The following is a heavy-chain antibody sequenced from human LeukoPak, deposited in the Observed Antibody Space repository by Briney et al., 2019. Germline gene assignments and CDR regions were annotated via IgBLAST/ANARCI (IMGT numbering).Heavy chain of an antibody. CDR2: ISSSSSYI. J-gene: IGHJ3*02. CDR1: GFTFSSYA. V-gene: IGHV3-21*01. CDR3: ARPDEQQLVRDAFDI. D-gene: IGHD6-13*01. Sequence: GGCLRLSCAASGFTFSSYAMNWVRQAPGKRREWVSSISSSSSYIYYADSVKGRFTISRDNAKNSLYLQMNSLRAEDTAVYYCARPDEQQLVRDAFDIWGEGTMVSVST.